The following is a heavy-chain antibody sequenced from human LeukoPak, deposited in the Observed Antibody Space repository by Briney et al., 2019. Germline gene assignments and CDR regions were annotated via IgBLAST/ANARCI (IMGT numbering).Heavy chain of an antibody. CDR3: ARDGGCGGDCYSSHFDY. J-gene: IGHJ4*02. CDR2: IIPIFDTA. D-gene: IGHD2-21*02. CDR1: GGTFSTYA. Sequence: SVKVSCKASGGTFSTYAISWVRQAPGQGLEWMGRIIPIFDTAKYAQKFQGRVTITTDESTSTAYMELSSLRFEDTAVYYCARDGGCGGDCYSSHFDYWGQGTQVSVSS. V-gene: IGHV1-69*05.